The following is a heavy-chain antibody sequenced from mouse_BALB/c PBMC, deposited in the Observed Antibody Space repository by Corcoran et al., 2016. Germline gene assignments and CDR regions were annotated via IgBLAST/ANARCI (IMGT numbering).Heavy chain of an antibody. V-gene: IGHV3-6*02. D-gene: IGHD2-14*01. Sequence: DVQLQESGPGLVKPSQSLSLTCSVTGYSITSGYYWNWIRQFPGNKLEWMGYISYDGSNNYNPSLKNRISITRDTSKNQFFLKLNSVTTEDTATYYCARLDYRYLYFDYCGQGTTLTVSS. CDR2: ISYDGSN. J-gene: IGHJ2*01. CDR1: GYSITSGYY. CDR3: ARLDYRYLYFDY.